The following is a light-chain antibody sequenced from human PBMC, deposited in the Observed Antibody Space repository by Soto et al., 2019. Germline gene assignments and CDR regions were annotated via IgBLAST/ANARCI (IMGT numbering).Light chain of an antibody. CDR1: QTISNY. CDR2: ASS. Sequence: DIQMTQSPASLAASLGDRITISCRASQTISNYLNWYHQKPGKAPKLLIYASSTLQSGVPSTFSGSGSVTEFTLSISSLQPEDFGNYYFQQSDNIPFPLGPGNKVDVK. J-gene: IGKJ3*01. V-gene: IGKV1-39*01. CDR3: QQSDNIPFP.